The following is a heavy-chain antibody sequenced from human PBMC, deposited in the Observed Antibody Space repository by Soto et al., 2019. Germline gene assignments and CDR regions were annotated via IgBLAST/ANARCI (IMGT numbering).Heavy chain of an antibody. D-gene: IGHD1-26*01. CDR1: GYTFTSYG. Sequence: ASVKVSCKASGYTFTSYGISWVRQAPGQGLEWMGWINADNGNTNYAQKLQGRVTMTTDTSTSTAYMELRSLRSDDTAVYYCARIIVGATTPFFDYWGQGTLVTVSS. CDR3: ARIIVGATTPFFDY. V-gene: IGHV1-18*01. J-gene: IGHJ4*02. CDR2: INADNGNT.